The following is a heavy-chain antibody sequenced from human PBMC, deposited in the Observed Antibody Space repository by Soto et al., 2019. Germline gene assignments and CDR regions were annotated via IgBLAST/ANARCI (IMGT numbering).Heavy chain of an antibody. CDR3: ARSFGDSVARYDY. V-gene: IGHV1-2*04. J-gene: IGHJ4*02. Sequence: QVQLVQSGAEVKKPGASVKVSCKASGYTFTGYYMHWVRHAPGQGLEWMGWINPNSGGTNYAQKFQGWVTMTRDPSISTAYMELSRLRSDDTAVYYCARSFGDSVARYDYWGQGTLVTVSS. CDR2: INPNSGGT. D-gene: IGHD4-17*01. CDR1: GYTFTGYY.